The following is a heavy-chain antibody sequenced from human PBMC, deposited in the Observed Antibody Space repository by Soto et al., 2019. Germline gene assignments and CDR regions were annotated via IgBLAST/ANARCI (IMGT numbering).Heavy chain of an antibody. D-gene: IGHD2-2*01. V-gene: IGHV4-34*01. CDR3: ASASDIAVVPLAMAYHWFDP. CDR2: INHSGST. CDR1: GGYLIGFH. J-gene: IGHJ5*02. Sequence: SETHSHPCAVYGGYLIGFHWTRISKPPGKGLEWIGEINHSGSTNYNPSLKSRVTISVDTSKKQFSLKLSSVTAADTAVYYCASASDIAVVPLAMAYHWFDPWGQRTLVTVSS.